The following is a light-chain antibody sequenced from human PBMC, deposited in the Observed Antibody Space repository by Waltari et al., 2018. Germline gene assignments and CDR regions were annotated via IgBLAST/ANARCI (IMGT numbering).Light chain of an antibody. J-gene: IGKJ1*01. CDR2: GAS. V-gene: IGKV3-20*01. CDR3: QHYVRLPVT. Sequence: EIVLTQSPGTLSLSPGERATLSCRVSQSVGWSLAWYQQKPGQAPRLLIYGASTRAPGIPYRFSGGGSGTDFSLTISRLEPEDFAVYHCQHYVRLPVTFGQGTKVEIK. CDR1: QSVGWS.